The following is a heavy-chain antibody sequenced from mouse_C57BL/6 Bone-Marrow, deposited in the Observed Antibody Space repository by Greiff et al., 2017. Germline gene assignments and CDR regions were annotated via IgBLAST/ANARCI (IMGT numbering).Heavy chain of an antibody. Sequence: EVNVVESGGGLVQPGGSLKLSCAASGFTFSDYGMAWVRQAPRKGPEWVAFISNLAYSIYYADTVTGRFTISRENAKNTLYLEMSSLRSEDTAMYYCARSLYYYGSSLYAMDYWGQGTSVTVSS. J-gene: IGHJ4*01. CDR2: ISNLAYSI. CDR1: GFTFSDYG. D-gene: IGHD1-1*01. CDR3: ARSLYYYGSSLYAMDY. V-gene: IGHV5-15*01.